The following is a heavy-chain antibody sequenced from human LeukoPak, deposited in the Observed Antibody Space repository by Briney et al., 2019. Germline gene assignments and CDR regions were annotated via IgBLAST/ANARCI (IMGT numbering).Heavy chain of an antibody. J-gene: IGHJ4*02. CDR2: IYYSGST. CDR1: GGSISSYY. D-gene: IGHD6-6*01. CDR3: ARAIAAPRTHFDY. V-gene: IGHV4-59*01. Sequence: SETLSLTCTVSGGSISSYYWSWIRQPPGKGLEWIGYIYYSGSTNYNPSLKSRVTISVDTSKSQFSLKLSSVAAADTAVYYCARAIAAPRTHFDYWGQGTLVTVSS.